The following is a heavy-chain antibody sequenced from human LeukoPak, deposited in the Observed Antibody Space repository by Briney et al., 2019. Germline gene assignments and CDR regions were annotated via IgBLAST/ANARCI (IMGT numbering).Heavy chain of an antibody. CDR2: ISTSSSYI. CDR3: AKSRYYDILTGYLH. Sequence: PGGSLRLSCAASGFTFSSYSMNWVRQAPGKGLERFSSISTSSSYIYYADTVKGRFTISRDNAKNSLYLQMNSLRAEDTAVYYCAKSRYYDILTGYLHWGQGTLVTVSS. D-gene: IGHD3-9*01. J-gene: IGHJ4*02. V-gene: IGHV3-21*01. CDR1: GFTFSSYS.